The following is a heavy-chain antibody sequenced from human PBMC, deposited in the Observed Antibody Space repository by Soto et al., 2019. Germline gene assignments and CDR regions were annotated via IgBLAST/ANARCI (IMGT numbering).Heavy chain of an antibody. CDR3: ARGSFGPDYGMDV. J-gene: IGHJ6*02. CDR2: ISTSVGIT. CDR1: GFTFSTYE. Sequence: PGGSLRLSCAASGFTFSTYEFNWVRQAPGEGLEWVSYISTSVGITYYADSVKGRFTISRDNAKNSLYLQVNGLRAEDTAVYYCARGSFGPDYGMDVWGQGTRVTVSS. V-gene: IGHV3-48*03. D-gene: IGHD3-16*01.